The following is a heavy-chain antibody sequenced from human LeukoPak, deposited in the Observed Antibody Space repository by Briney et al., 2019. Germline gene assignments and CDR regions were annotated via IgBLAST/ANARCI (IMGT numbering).Heavy chain of an antibody. CDR3: ARWETGSWFDP. Sequence: ASVKVSCKASGYIFTSYDINWVRRATGQGLEWMGWMKPNSGNTGYAQKFQGRVTMTTDTSTSTVYLELRSLRSDDTAVYYCARWETGSWFDPWGQGTLVTISS. J-gene: IGHJ5*02. CDR1: GYIFTSYD. CDR2: MKPNSGNT. V-gene: IGHV1-8*01. D-gene: IGHD1-14*01.